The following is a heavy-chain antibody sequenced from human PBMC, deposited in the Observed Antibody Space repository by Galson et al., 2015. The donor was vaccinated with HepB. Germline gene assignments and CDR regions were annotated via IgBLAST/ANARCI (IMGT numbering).Heavy chain of an antibody. CDR3: ARLYRQYFYGLDV. D-gene: IGHD2/OR15-2a*01. Sequence: QVQLQESGPGLVKPSETLSLTCTVSGGSISGYYWSWIRQPPGKGQEWIGYVYYSGNTNYNPSLQSRVPLSVDTPQNHFSLKLSSVTAADTAVYSCARLYRQYFYGLDVWGQGTTVIVSS. CDR1: GGSISGYY. V-gene: IGHV4-59*08. J-gene: IGHJ6*02. CDR2: VYYSGNT.